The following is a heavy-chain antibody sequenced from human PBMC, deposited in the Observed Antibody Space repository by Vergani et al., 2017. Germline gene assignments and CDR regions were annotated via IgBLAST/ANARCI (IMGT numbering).Heavy chain of an antibody. CDR2: IIPIFGTA. J-gene: IGHJ3*02. CDR3: ARAPYDSSGYYQIRRMDI. V-gene: IGHV1-69*01. Sequence: QVQLVQSGAEVKKPGSSVKVSCKASGGTFSSYATSWVRQAPGQGLEWMGGIIPIFGTANYAQKCQGRVPISADEATSTAYMELSSLRSEDTAVYYCARAPYDSSGYYQIRRMDIWGQGTMVTVSS. CDR1: GGTFSSYA. D-gene: IGHD3-22*01.